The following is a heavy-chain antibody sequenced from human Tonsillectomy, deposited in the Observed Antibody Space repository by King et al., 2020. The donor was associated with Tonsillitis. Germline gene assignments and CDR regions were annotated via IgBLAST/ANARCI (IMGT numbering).Heavy chain of an antibody. Sequence: TLKESGPTLVKPTQTLTLTCTFSGFSLITSGLGVGWIRQPPQKALERVALIYCDDDKRYSPSLKSRLTITKDTSKNQVVLTMTNMDPVDTATYYCAHLYGDYVFNWFDPWGQGTLVTVSS. CDR3: AHLYGDYVFNWFDP. V-gene: IGHV2-5*02. CDR1: GFSLITSGLG. D-gene: IGHD4-17*01. CDR2: IYCDDDK. J-gene: IGHJ5*02.